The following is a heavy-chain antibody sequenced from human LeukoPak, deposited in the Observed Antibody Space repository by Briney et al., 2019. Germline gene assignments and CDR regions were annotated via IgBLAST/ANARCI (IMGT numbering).Heavy chain of an antibody. J-gene: IGHJ5*02. D-gene: IGHD4-17*01. CDR3: TSTYGDYLNRFDP. CDR1: GGSIRNYF. V-gene: IGHV4-4*07. CDR2: IYTSGSI. Sequence: SETLSLTCSVSGGSIRNYFWSWIRQPAGKGLEWIGRIYTSGSIDYKPSLRSRVTMSVDTSRNQFSLKLTSVTAADTAVYYCTSTYGDYLNRFDPWGQGTLVTVSS.